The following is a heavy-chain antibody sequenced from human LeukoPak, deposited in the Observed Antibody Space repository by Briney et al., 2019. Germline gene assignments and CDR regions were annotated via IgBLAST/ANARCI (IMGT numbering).Heavy chain of an antibody. CDR2: INPSGST. V-gene: IGHV4-30-2*01. Sequence: SETLSLTCIVSGGSISSGGYYWSWIRQPPGKGLECIGYINPSGSTSYNPSLKSRVTISVDRSKNQFSLKLTSVTAADTAVYYCASTDYYDSSGYYRYWGQGTLVTVSS. CDR1: GGSISSGGYY. CDR3: ASTDYYDSSGYYRY. D-gene: IGHD3-22*01. J-gene: IGHJ4*02.